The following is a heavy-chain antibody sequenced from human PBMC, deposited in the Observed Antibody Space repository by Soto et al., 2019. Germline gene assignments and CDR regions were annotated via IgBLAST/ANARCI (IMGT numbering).Heavy chain of an antibody. CDR3: ARYKSNYYYGMDV. V-gene: IGHV4-59*01. CDR2: IYYSGIT. Sequence: QVQLQESSPGLVKPSETLSLTCTVSGGSISSYYWSWIRQPPGKGLEWIGYIYYSGITNYNPSLKSRVTISVDTSKNQFSLKLSSVTAADTAVYYCARYKSNYYYGMDVWGQGTTVTVS. CDR1: GGSISSYY. D-gene: IGHD1-20*01. J-gene: IGHJ6*02.